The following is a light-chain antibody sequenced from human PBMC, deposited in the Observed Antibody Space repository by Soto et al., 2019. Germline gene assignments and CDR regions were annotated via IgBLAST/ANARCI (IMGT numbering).Light chain of an antibody. Sequence: SYELTQPPSVSVPPGQTARITCSGAALPKKYAYWYQQKSGQAPVLVIYEDSKRPSGIPERFSGSSSGTMATLTISGAQVEDEADYYCYSADSSGQDLFGGGTKLTVL. J-gene: IGLJ2*01. V-gene: IGLV3-10*01. CDR3: YSADSSGQDL. CDR1: ALPKKY. CDR2: EDS.